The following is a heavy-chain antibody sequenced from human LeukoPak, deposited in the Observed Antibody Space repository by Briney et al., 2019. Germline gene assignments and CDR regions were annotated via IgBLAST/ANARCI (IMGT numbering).Heavy chain of an antibody. CDR2: INPNSGDR. J-gene: IGHJ4*02. D-gene: IGHD6-19*01. CDR1: GYTFTGHY. CDR3: AREGWGQRDTAAFDR. V-gene: IGHV1-2*02. Sequence: GASVKVSCKASGYTFTGHYMHWARQAPGQGLEWMGWINPNSGDRNSAQKFQGRVTMTRDTSISAVYMELSRLGPDDTAVYYCAREGWGQRDTAAFDRWGQGTLVTVSS.